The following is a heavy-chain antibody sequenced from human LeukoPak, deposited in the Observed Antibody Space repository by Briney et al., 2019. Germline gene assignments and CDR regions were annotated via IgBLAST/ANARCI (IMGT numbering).Heavy chain of an antibody. V-gene: IGHV4-59*01. CDR3: ARVLGSSATWTDYYYGMDV. Sequence: LETPSLTCTVSGGSISSYYWSWIRQPPGKGLEWIGYIYYSGSTNYNPSLKSRVTISVDTSKNQFSLKLSSVTAADTAVYYCARVLGSSATWTDYYYGMDVWGQGTTVTVSS. CDR1: GGSISSYY. J-gene: IGHJ6*02. D-gene: IGHD2-2*01. CDR2: IYYSGST.